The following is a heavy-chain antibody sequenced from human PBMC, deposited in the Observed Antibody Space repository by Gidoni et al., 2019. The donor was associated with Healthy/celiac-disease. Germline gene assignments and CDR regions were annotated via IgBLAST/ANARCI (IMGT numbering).Heavy chain of an antibody. CDR2: IIPIFGTA. Sequence: QVQLVQSGAAVKKPGSSVTVSCKASGGTFSSYAISWVRQAPGQGLEWMGGIIPIFGTANYAQKFQGRVTITADESTSTAYMELSSLRSEDTAVYYCASPSWGTVTTSGGTYFDYWGQGTLVTVSS. J-gene: IGHJ4*02. CDR1: GGTFSSYA. V-gene: IGHV1-69*01. CDR3: ASPSWGTVTTSGGTYFDY. D-gene: IGHD4-4*01.